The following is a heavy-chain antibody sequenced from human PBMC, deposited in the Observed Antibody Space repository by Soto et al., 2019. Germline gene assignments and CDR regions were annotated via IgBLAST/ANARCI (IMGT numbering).Heavy chain of an antibody. CDR3: ARGRWTETTADYYLDY. Sequence: QVHLVQSGAEVKKPGASVKISCKGSGYTFTKYAVPWVRQAPGQRFEWMGWIDAGNGRTKYSQNFQGRVSITRDTSASTAYMEVSSQGSEDTALYYCARGRWTETTADYYLDYWGQGTLVAVSS. CDR2: IDAGNGRT. J-gene: IGHJ4*02. V-gene: IGHV1-3*01. CDR1: GYTFTKYA. D-gene: IGHD1-1*01.